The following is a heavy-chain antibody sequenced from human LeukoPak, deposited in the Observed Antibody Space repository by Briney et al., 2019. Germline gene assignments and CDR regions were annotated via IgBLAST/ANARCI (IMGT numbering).Heavy chain of an antibody. V-gene: IGHV1-18*01. J-gene: IGHJ4*02. CDR2: ISAYNGNT. CDR1: GYTFTSYG. D-gene: IGHD3-16*02. Sequence: ASVKVSCKASGYTFTSYGISWVRQAPGQGLEWMGWISAYNGNTNYAQKLQGRVTMTTDTSTSTAYMELRSLRSDDTAVYYCARGEMITFGGVIVSFDYWGQGTLVTVSS. CDR3: ARGEMITFGGVIVSFDY.